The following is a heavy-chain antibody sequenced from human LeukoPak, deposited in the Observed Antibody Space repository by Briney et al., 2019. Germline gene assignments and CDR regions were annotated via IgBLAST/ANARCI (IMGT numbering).Heavy chain of an antibody. D-gene: IGHD1-20*01. Sequence: ASVKVSCKASGGTFSSYAISWVRQAPGQGLEWMEGIIPIFGTANYAQKFQGRVTITADESTSTAYMELSSLRSEDTAVYYCARTSDVGRYNWNYVDYWGQGTLVTVSS. CDR2: IIPIFGTA. CDR1: GGTFSSYA. CDR3: ARTSDVGRYNWNYVDY. J-gene: IGHJ4*02. V-gene: IGHV1-69*13.